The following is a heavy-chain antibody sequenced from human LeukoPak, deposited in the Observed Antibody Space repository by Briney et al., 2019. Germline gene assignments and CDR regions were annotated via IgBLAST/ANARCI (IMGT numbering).Heavy chain of an antibody. D-gene: IGHD6-19*01. CDR1: GFTFSGSA. CDR2: IRSKANSYAT. CDR3: TRQVIAVDLEDY. J-gene: IGHJ4*02. Sequence: GGSLRLSCAASGFTFSGSAMHWVRQASGKGLEWVGRIRSKANSYATAYAALVKGRFTISRDDSKNTAYLQMNSLKTEDTAVYYCTRQVIAVDLEDYWGQGTLVTVSS. V-gene: IGHV3-73*01.